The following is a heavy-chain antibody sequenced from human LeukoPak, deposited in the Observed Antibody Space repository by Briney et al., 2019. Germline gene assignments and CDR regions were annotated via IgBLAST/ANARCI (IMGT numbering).Heavy chain of an antibody. D-gene: IGHD1-26*01. CDR1: GFTFGSYE. Sequence: HPGGSLRLSCATSGFTFGSYEMNWVRQAPGKGLEWVSYISSSSRIIYYADSVKGRFTISRDNAKESLYLQMNSLRAEDTAVYYCARNPIVGATTWFDHWGQGTLVTVSS. CDR3: ARNPIVGATTWFDH. V-gene: IGHV3-48*03. CDR2: ISSSSRII. J-gene: IGHJ5*02.